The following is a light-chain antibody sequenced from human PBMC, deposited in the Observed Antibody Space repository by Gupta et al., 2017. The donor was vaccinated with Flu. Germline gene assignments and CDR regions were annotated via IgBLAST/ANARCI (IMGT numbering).Light chain of an antibody. CDR1: SSDVGAYNF. J-gene: IGLJ1*01. CDR2: EVN. V-gene: IGLV2-14*01. CDR3: SSFTTSLTYV. Sequence: QSAPTQPASVSASPGQSITISCTGTSSDVGAYNFVSWYQQHPGKVPKLIIYEVNNRPSGVSDRFSVSKSGNTASLTISGLQSEDEADYYCSSFTTSLTYVFGTGTKVTVL.